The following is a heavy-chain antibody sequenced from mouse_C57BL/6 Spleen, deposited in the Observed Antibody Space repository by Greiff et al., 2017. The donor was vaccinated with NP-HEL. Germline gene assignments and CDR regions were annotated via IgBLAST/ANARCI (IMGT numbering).Heavy chain of an antibody. D-gene: IGHD2-4*01. CDR2: INPSSGYT. Sequence: VQLQQSGAELAKPGASVKLSCKASGYTFTSYWMHWVKQRPGQGLEWIGYINPSSGYTKYNQKFKDKATLTADKSSSTAYSQLSSLTYDDSAVYYCADDYDWFAYWGQGTLVTVSA. V-gene: IGHV1-7*01. CDR3: ADDYDWFAY. J-gene: IGHJ3*01. CDR1: GYTFTSYW.